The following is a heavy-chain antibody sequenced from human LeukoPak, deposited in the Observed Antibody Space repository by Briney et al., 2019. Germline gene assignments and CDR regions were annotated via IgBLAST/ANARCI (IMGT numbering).Heavy chain of an antibody. J-gene: IGHJ4*02. CDR1: GGSISSGGYS. CDR3: ARDDGFGYFDY. D-gene: IGHD5-24*01. CDR2: IYHSGST. V-gene: IGHV4-30-2*01. Sequence: TLSLTCAVSGGSISSGGYSWSWIRQPPGKGLEWIGYIYHSGSTYYNPSLKSRVTISVDRSKNQFSLKLSSVTAADTAVYYCARDDGFGYFDYWGQGTLVTVSS.